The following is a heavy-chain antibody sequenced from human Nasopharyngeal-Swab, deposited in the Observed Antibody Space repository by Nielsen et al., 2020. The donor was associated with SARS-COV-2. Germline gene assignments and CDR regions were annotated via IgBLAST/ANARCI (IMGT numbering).Heavy chain of an antibody. CDR1: GCTFTSYG. J-gene: IGHJ6*02. CDR3: ARDGGSYYDYYYGMDV. Sequence: ASVKVSCKASGCTFTSYGISWVRQAPGQGLEWMGWISAYNGNTNYAQKLQGRVTMTTDTSTSTAYMELRSLRSDDTAVYYCARDGGSYYDYYYGMDVWGQGTTVTVSS. V-gene: IGHV1-18*01. D-gene: IGHD1-26*01. CDR2: ISAYNGNT.